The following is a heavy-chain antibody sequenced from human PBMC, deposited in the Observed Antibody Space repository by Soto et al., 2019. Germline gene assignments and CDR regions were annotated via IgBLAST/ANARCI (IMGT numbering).Heavy chain of an antibody. CDR3: VREPRYCIGGSCSIMGDAFDI. V-gene: IGHV3-66*01. CDR2: IYNEFT. Sequence: EVQLVESGGGLVQPGGSLRLSCVASGFTVTDIYMNWVRQAPGKGLEWVSVIYNEFTDYADSVRGRFFISTDSSKNALYHQMNSLRAEDSAVYYCVREPRYCIGGSCSIMGDAFDIWGQGTMVTVSS. D-gene: IGHD2-15*01. CDR1: GFTVTDIY. J-gene: IGHJ3*02.